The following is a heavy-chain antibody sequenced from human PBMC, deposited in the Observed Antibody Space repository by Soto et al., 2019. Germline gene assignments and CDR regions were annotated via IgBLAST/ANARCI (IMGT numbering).Heavy chain of an antibody. V-gene: IGHV3-66*01. CDR1: GFTVSSNY. Sequence: SGGSLRLSCAASGFTVSSNYMSWVRQAPGKGLEWVSVIYSGGSTYYADSVKGRFTISRDNSKNTLYLQMNSLRAEDTAVYYCAREPVVAATRPGDYWGQGTLVTVSS. J-gene: IGHJ4*02. CDR3: AREPVVAATRPGDY. CDR2: IYSGGST. D-gene: IGHD2-15*01.